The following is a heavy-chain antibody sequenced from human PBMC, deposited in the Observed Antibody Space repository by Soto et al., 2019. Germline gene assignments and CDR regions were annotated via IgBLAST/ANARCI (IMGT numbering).Heavy chain of an antibody. Sequence: ASVKVSCKASGYTFTGYYMHWVRQAPGQGLEWMGWINPNSGGTNYAQKFQGWVTMTRDTSISTAYMELSRLRSDDTAVYYCAREDFSSSWYSSYGMDVWGQGTTVTVSS. V-gene: IGHV1-2*04. CDR2: INPNSGGT. J-gene: IGHJ6*02. CDR3: AREDFSSSWYSSYGMDV. D-gene: IGHD6-13*01. CDR1: GYTFTGYY.